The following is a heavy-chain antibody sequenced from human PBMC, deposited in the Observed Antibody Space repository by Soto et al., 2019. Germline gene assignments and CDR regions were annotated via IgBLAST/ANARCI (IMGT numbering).Heavy chain of an antibody. Sequence: QVQLQQSGPGLVKPSQTLSLTCTVSGDSISSDYYHWTWIRQSPGKGLEWIGYIHHSGSILYNPSLKSRVTISVDTSKNQFSLHLTSVTAADTAVYFCAREAGGGDSLDVWGQGTTVTVSS. CDR1: GDSISSDYYH. J-gene: IGHJ6*02. CDR2: IHHSGSI. CDR3: AREAGGGDSLDV. V-gene: IGHV4-30-4*08. D-gene: IGHD2-21*02.